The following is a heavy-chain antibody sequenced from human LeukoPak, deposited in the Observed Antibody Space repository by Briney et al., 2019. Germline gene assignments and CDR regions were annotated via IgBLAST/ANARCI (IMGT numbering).Heavy chain of an antibody. V-gene: IGHV1-46*01. CDR2: INPSGGST. CDR3: AVVGTTWGSLNYFDY. D-gene: IGHD1-26*01. J-gene: IGHJ4*02. CDR1: GYTFTSYY. Sequence: GASVKVSCKASGYTFTSYYMHWVRQAPGQGLEWMGIINPSGGSTSYAQKFQGRVTMTRDTSTSTVYMELSSLRSEDTAVYYCAVVGTTWGSLNYFDYWGQGTLVTVSS.